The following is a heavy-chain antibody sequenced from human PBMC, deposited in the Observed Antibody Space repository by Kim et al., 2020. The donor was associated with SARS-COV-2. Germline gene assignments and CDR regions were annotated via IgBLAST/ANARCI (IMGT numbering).Heavy chain of an antibody. D-gene: IGHD3-22*01. CDR2: IYYSGST. V-gene: IGHV4-59*01. CDR3: ARGNYYDSSGYYYYFDY. Sequence: SETLSLTCTVSGGSISSYYWSWIRQPPGKGLEWIGYIYYSGSTNYNPSLKSRVTISVDTSKNQFSLKLSSVTAADTAVYYCARGNYYDSSGYYYYFDYWGQGTLVTVSS. J-gene: IGHJ4*02. CDR1: GGSISSYY.